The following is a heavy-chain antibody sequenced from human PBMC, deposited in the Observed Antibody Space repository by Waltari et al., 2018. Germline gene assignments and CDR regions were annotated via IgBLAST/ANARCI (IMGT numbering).Heavy chain of an antibody. CDR1: GDRVSSHRAA. D-gene: IGHD1-26*01. Sequence: QVQLQESGPGLVKPSQTLSLTCVLSGDRVSSHRAAWNWLRQSPTRGLEWLGRTYYRSKWYNDYAVSVKGRITINADTSKNQFSLQLNSVTPEDTAVYYCARHKGGGALDPWGQGTLVTVSS. CDR2: TYYRSKWYN. V-gene: IGHV6-1*02. J-gene: IGHJ5*02. CDR3: ARHKGGGALDP.